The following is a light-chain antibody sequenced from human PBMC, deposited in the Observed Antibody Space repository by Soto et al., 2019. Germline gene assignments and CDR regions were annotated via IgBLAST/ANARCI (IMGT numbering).Light chain of an antibody. CDR1: QSVSVNS. V-gene: IGKV3-20*01. CDR3: QQYGGLPFT. Sequence: EIVLTQSPGTLSLSPGERATLSCRASQSVSVNSLAWYQQKGGQAPRLLIYAASTRATGVPDRFSGTGSGTDFALTISRLETDDSAVYCCQQYGGLPFTVGPGTKVDIK. CDR2: AAS. J-gene: IGKJ3*01.